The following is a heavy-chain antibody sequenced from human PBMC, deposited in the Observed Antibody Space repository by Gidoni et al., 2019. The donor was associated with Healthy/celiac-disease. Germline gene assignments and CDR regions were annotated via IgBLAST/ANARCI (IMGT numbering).Heavy chain of an antibody. D-gene: IGHD3-22*01. CDR2: IYYSGST. V-gene: IGHV4-39*01. J-gene: IGHJ2*01. Sequence: QLQLQESGPGLVKPSETLSLTCTVSGGSISSSSYYWGWIRQPPGKGLEWIGSIYYSGSTYYNPSLKSRVTISVDTSKNQFSLKLSSVTAADTAVYYCAAEGVTMIVVPRYFDLWGRGTLVTVSS. CDR1: GGSISSSSYY. CDR3: AAEGVTMIVVPRYFDL.